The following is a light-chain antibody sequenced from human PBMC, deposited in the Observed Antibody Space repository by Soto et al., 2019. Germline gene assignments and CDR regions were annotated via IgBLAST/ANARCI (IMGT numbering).Light chain of an antibody. CDR2: EVS. CDR3: SSYTSSSTPVV. Sequence: QSALTQPASVSGSPGQSITISCTGTSSDVGGYNYVSWYQQHPGKARKLMIYEVSNRPSGVSNRFSGSKSGNTASLTISGLQAEDEADYYCSSYTSSSTPVVFGGGTKLTVL. V-gene: IGLV2-14*01. J-gene: IGLJ2*01. CDR1: SSDVGGYNY.